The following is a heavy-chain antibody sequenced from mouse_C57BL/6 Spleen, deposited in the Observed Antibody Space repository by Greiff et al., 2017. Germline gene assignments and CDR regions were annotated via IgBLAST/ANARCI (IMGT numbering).Heavy chain of an antibody. D-gene: IGHD6-1*01. J-gene: IGHJ4*01. Sequence: EVQLQQSGAELVRPGASVKLSCTASGFTIKDYYMHWVKQRPEQGLEWIGWIDPENGGTEYDSKFQGKATITAATSSSTAYLQLSSLTSEDTAVYACTRELADCYAMDYGGQGTSVTVSS. CDR2: IDPENGGT. CDR1: GFTIKDYY. V-gene: IGHV14-4*01. CDR3: TRELADCYAMDY.